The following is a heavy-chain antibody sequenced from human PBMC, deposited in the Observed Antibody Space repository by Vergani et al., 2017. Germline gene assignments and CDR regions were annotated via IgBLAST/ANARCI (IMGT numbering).Heavy chain of an antibody. D-gene: IGHD3-10*01. CDR3: VRDSWRSDRRGVYWFDT. V-gene: IGHV4-61*02. CDR2: IHASGTK. J-gene: IGHJ5*02. CDR1: GASITSGSFY. Sequence: QVHLNEAGPGLGKPSQTLSLTCTVSGASITSGSFYWSWIRQPAGKGLEWIGRIHASGTKNYNPSLRSRVTLSVDTSKNQLSLKMISITAADTAVYYCVRDSWRSDRRGVYWFDTLVQATLVSVSS.